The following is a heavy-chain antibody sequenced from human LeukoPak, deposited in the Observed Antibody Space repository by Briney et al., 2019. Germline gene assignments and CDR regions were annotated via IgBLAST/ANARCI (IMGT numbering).Heavy chain of an antibody. CDR2: ISSSGSTK. CDR3: ARDGHAYGRGSPHY. J-gene: IGHJ4*02. D-gene: IGHD3-10*01. V-gene: IGHV3-11*01. Sequence: LSLTCTVSGGSISSYYWSWIRQPPGKGLEWVSYISSSGSTKYYADSVKGRFTISRDNAKNSYLQMNSLRVEDTAVYYCARDGHAYGRGSPHYWGQGTLVTVSS. CDR1: GGSISSYY.